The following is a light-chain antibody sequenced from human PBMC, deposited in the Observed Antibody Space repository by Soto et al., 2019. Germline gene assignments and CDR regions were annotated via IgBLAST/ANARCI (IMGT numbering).Light chain of an antibody. CDR2: DVT. CDR3: SSYTSFSTPAYV. J-gene: IGLJ1*01. V-gene: IGLV2-14*01. Sequence: QSVLTQPASVSGSPGQSITISCTGTSSDVGGYNDVSWYQQHPGKAPKLLIYDVTYRPSGVSNRFSGSKSGNTASLTISGLQAEDEADYYCSSYTSFSTPAYVFGTGTKLTVL. CDR1: SSDVGGYND.